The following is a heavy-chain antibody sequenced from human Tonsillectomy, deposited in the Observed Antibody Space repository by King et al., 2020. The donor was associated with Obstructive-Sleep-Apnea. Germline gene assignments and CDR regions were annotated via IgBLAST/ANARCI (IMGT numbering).Heavy chain of an antibody. CDR2: LSHDGSKK. D-gene: IGHD3-22*01. V-gene: IGHV3-30*04. J-gene: IGHJ4*02. Sequence: VQLVESGGGVVQPGRSLRLSCAASGFTFSNYNMDWVRQAPGKGLEWVAVLSHDGSKKYYADSVKGRFTISRDISKNTLYLQMNSLRAEDTAVYYCAREIYDNSEWGPDFDYWGQGTLVTVSS. CDR1: GFTFSNYN. CDR3: AREIYDNSEWGPDFDY.